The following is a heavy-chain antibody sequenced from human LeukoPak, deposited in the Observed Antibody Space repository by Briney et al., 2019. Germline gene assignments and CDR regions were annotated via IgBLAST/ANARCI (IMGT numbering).Heavy chain of an antibody. CDR3: AKETDYGDHIDY. D-gene: IGHD4-17*01. V-gene: IGHV3-23*01. CDR1: GFTFRDYT. CDR2: ISGSGGST. Sequence: GGSLRLSCAASGFTFRDYTMNWVRQAPGKGLEWVSGISGSGGSTYYADSVKGRFTISRDNSKNTLYLQMNSLRAGDTAVYYCAKETDYGDHIDYWGQGTLVTVSS. J-gene: IGHJ4*02.